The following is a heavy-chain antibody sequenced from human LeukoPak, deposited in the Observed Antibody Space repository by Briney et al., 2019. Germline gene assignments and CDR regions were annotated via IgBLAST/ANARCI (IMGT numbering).Heavy chain of an antibody. Sequence: ASVKVSCKASGYTFTGYYMHWVRQAPGQGLEWMGWTNPNSGDTDYAEKFQGRVTMTRDTSISTAYMELSRLRSGDTAVYYCTRISMVTQSQTLDYWGQGTLVTVSS. CDR1: GYTFTGYY. CDR3: TRISMVTQSQTLDY. V-gene: IGHV1-2*02. D-gene: IGHD3-10*01. J-gene: IGHJ4*02. CDR2: TNPNSGDT.